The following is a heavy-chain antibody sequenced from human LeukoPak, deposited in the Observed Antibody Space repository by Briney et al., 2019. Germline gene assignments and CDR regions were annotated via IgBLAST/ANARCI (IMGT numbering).Heavy chain of an antibody. Sequence: GRSLRLSCAASGFTFSSYGMHWVRQAPSKGLEWVAVISYDGSNKYYADSVKGRFTISRDNSKNTLYLQMNSLRAEDTAVYYCAKEGNDQGYFDYWGQGTLVTVSS. J-gene: IGHJ4*02. CDR2: ISYDGSNK. CDR1: GFTFSSYG. D-gene: IGHD2-2*01. V-gene: IGHV3-30*18. CDR3: AKEGNDQGYFDY.